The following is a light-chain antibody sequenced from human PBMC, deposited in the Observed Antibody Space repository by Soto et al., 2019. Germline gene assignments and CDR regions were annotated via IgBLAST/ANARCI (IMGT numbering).Light chain of an antibody. V-gene: IGLV1-51*01. CDR1: TSNIGNNR. CDR3: GTWDSSLSAAV. J-gene: IGLJ2*01. Sequence: QSVLTQPPSVSAAPGQKVTISCSGSTSNIGNNRVSWYQQLPGTAPKLLIYDNNKRPSGIPDRFSGSKSGTSATLGITGLQTGDEADYYCGTWDSSLSAAVFGGGTKLTVL. CDR2: DNN.